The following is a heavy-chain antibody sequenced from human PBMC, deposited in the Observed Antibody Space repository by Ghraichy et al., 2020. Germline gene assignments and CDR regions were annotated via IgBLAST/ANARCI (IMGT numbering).Heavy chain of an antibody. D-gene: IGHD2-8*01. CDR2: ITTNGDNT. J-gene: IGHJ4*02. Sequence: GGSLRLSCKASGFTFRNYAMTWVRQAPGKGLEWVSSITTNGDNTYYADSVKGRFTFSRDNSKNTLYLQMNSLRADDTALYYCAKDQGVHCSNGICYGLDFGGQGTLVTGSS. V-gene: IGHV3-23*01. CDR1: GFTFRNYA. CDR3: AKDQGVHCSNGICYGLDF.